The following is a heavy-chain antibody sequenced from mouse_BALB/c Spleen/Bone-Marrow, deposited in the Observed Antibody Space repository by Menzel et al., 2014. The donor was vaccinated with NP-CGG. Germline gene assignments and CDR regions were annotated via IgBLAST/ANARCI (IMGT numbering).Heavy chain of an antibody. CDR1: GYSITSDYA. J-gene: IGHJ4*01. Sequence: EVKLMESGPGLVKPSQSLSLTCTVTGYSITSDYAWNWIRQFPGSKLEWMGYISYSGSTSYNPSLKSRISITRDTSKNQFFLQLNSVTTEDTATYYCARKALYYAMDYWGQGTSVTVSS. CDR3: ARKALYYAMDY. CDR2: ISYSGST. V-gene: IGHV3-2*02.